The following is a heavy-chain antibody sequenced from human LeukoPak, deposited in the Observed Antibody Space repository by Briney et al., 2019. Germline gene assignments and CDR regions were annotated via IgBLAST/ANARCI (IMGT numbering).Heavy chain of an antibody. V-gene: IGHV4-38-2*02. CDR2: IYHSGST. D-gene: IGHD3-22*01. CDR3: ARDLDSSGYSLGFDI. J-gene: IGHJ3*02. Sequence: SETLSLTCAVYGGSFSGYYWGWIRQPPGKGLEWIGSIYHSGSTYYNPSLKSRVTISVDTSKNQFSLKLSSVTAADTAVYYCARDLDSSGYSLGFDIWGQGTMVTVSS. CDR1: GGSFSGYY.